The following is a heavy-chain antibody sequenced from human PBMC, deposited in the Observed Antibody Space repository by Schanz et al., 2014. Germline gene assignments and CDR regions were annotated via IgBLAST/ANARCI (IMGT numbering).Heavy chain of an antibody. CDR3: ASGVHVSSLQKGLQF. V-gene: IGHV3-48*01. D-gene: IGHD3-10*01. Sequence: EVRLVESGGGLVQPGGSLRLSCEASGFDFNSYSMNWVRRVPGKGLEWHSYIATSSSTRHYADSVKVRVTSSRDNAKNSVSLQMRRLRVEDTAVYYCASGVHVSSLQKGLQFWGRGTLVIVSS. CDR1: GFDFNSYS. J-gene: IGHJ1*01. CDR2: IATSSSTR.